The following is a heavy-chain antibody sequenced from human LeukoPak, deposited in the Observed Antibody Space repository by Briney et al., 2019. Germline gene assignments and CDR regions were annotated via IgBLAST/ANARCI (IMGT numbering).Heavy chain of an antibody. J-gene: IGHJ4*02. V-gene: IGHV3-48*01. Sequence: GGSLRLSCAASGFTFSSYSMNWVRQAPGKGLEWVSYISSRSSTIYYADSVKGRFTISRDNAKNTVYLQMNSLRVEDTAVYYCARGALYQYYLDYWGWGQGTLVTVSS. CDR2: ISSRSSTI. CDR3: ARGALYQYYLDYWG. CDR1: GFTFSSYS. D-gene: IGHD4-17*01.